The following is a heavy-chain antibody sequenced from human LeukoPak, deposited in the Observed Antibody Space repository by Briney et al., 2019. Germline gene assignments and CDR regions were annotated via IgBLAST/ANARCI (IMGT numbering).Heavy chain of an antibody. CDR1: GFTFSSYE. V-gene: IGHV3-48*03. Sequence: GGSLRLSCAASGFTFSSYEMNWVRQAPGKGLEWVSYISSSGSTIYYADSVKGRFTISRDNAKNSLYLQMNSLRAEDTAVYYCARLRSVWFGELLSRKTYFDCWGQGTLVTVSS. J-gene: IGHJ4*02. CDR3: ARLRSVWFGELLSRKTYFDC. CDR2: ISSSGSTI. D-gene: IGHD3-10*01.